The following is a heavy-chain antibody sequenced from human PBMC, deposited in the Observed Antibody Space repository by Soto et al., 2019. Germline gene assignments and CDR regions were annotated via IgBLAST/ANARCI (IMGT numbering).Heavy chain of an antibody. D-gene: IGHD3-10*01. CDR3: AKGGVSHGSYWFDP. Sequence: GGSLRLSCAASGFTFSSSALTWVRQAPGKGLKWVSGISGSGNSTYYADSVKGRFTISSDNPKHTLYLQMNSLRAEDTAVYYCAKGGVSHGSYWFDPWGQGTLVTVSS. CDR1: GFTFSSSA. CDR2: ISGSGNST. J-gene: IGHJ5*02. V-gene: IGHV3-23*01.